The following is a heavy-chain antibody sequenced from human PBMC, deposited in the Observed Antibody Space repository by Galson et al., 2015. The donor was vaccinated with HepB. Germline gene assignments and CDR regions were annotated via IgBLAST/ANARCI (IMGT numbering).Heavy chain of an antibody. CDR1: GFTFSSYS. Sequence: SLRLSCAASGFTFSSYSMHWVRQAPGKGLQWVAIISFDGSNHYYADPVKGRFTISRDNSKNTLYLQMNSLRPEDTAVYYCARNFDHWGQGTLVTVSP. V-gene: IGHV3-30-3*01. CDR2: ISFDGSNH. CDR3: ARNFDH. J-gene: IGHJ4*02.